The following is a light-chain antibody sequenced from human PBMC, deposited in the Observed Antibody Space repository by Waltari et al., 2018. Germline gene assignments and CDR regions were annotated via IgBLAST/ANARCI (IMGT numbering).Light chain of an antibody. J-gene: IGKJ4*01. CDR1: QSISNY. CDR3: QQSYSTPRLT. Sequence: DIQMTQSPSSLSASVGDRVTITCRASQSISNYLNWYQQKPEKAPKLLIYAASSLQRGVPSRFSGSGAWTDFTRTISSLQPEDFATYYCQQSYSTPRLTFGGGTKVEIK. V-gene: IGKV1-39*01. CDR2: AAS.